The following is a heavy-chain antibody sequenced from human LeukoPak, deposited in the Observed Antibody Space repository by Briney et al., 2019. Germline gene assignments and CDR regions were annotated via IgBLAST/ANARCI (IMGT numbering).Heavy chain of an antibody. Sequence: ASVKVSCKASGYTFTSYYMQWLRQAPGQGLEWMGIINPSGGSTSYAQKFQGRGTMTRDTSTSTVYMELSSLRSEDTAVYYCARAYYYDSSGYYNFDYWGQGTLVTVSS. CDR2: INPSGGST. CDR1: GYTFTSYY. J-gene: IGHJ4*02. V-gene: IGHV1-46*03. D-gene: IGHD3-22*01. CDR3: ARAYYYDSSGYYNFDY.